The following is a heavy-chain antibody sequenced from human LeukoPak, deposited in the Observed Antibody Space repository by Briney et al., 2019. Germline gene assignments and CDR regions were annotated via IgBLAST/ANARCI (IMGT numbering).Heavy chain of an antibody. Sequence: GGSLRLSCAASGFTFSSYAMHWVRQAPGKGLEWVSSISSSSSYIYYADSVKGRFTISRDNAKNSLYLQMNSLRAEDTAVYYCARDSRGLLLWFGELSPGYMDVWGKGTTVTISS. V-gene: IGHV3-21*01. J-gene: IGHJ6*03. D-gene: IGHD3-10*01. CDR3: ARDSRGLLLWFGELSPGYMDV. CDR2: ISSSSSYI. CDR1: GFTFSSYA.